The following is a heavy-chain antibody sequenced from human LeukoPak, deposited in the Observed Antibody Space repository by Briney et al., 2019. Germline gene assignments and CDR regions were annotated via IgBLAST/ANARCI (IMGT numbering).Heavy chain of an antibody. D-gene: IGHD3-10*01. CDR3: ARGYGSGSNWFDP. V-gene: IGHV4-4*07. J-gene: IGHJ5*02. CDR1: GGSISTYY. Sequence: PSETLSLTCTVSGGSISTYYWSWIRQPAGKDLEWIGHIYSSGSTNYNPSLKSRVTMSVDTSKNQLSLKLNSVTAADTAVCYCARGYGSGSNWFDPWGQGTLVIVSS. CDR2: IYSSGST.